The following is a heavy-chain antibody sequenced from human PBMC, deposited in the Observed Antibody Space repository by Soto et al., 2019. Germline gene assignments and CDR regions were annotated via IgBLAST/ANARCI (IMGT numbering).Heavy chain of an antibody. CDR3: ARVRRKHYSYGMDV. V-gene: IGHV3-30-3*01. CDR1: GFTFSSYA. J-gene: IGHJ6*02. CDR2: ISYDGSNK. Sequence: GGSLRLSCAASGFTFSSYAMHWVRQAPGKGLGWVAVISYDGSNKYYADSVKGRFTISRDNSKNTLYLQLNSLRAEDTAVYYCARVRRKHYSYGMDVCGHVTTVTVSS.